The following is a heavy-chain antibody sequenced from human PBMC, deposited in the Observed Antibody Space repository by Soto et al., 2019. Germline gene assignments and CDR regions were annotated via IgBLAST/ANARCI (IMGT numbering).Heavy chain of an antibody. D-gene: IGHD3-3*01. V-gene: IGHV3-73*01. CDR2: IRSKANSYAT. CDR1: GFTFSGSA. Sequence: GGSLRLSCAASGFTFSGSAMHWVRQASGKGLEWVGRIRSKANSYATAYAASVTGRFTISRDDSKNTAYLQMNSLKTEDTAVYYCTRHYDFWSGYQDVWGQGTTVTVSS. J-gene: IGHJ6*02. CDR3: TRHYDFWSGYQDV.